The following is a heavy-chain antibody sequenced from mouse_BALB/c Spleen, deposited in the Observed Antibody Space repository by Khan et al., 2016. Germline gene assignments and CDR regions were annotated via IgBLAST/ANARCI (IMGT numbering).Heavy chain of an antibody. V-gene: IGHV5-6*01. D-gene: IGHD2-14*01. CDR1: GFTFSSYG. CDR3: ARGKGRRYWYFDV. J-gene: IGHJ1*01. CDR2: ISSGGSYT. Sequence: EVELVESGGDLVKPGGSLKLSCAASGFTFSSYGMSWVRQTPDKRLEWVATISSGGSYTYYPDSVKGRFTISRDNAKNTLYLKMSSLKSEDTAMYYCARGKGRRYWYFDVWGAGTTVTVSS.